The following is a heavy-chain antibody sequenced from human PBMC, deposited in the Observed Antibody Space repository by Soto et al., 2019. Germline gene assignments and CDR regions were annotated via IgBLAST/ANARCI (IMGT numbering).Heavy chain of an antibody. V-gene: IGHV4-59*01. CDR1: GGSISSYY. Sequence: SETLSLTCTVSGGSISSYYWSWIRQPPGKGLEWIGYIYYSGSTNYNPSLKSRVTISVDTSKNQFSLKLSSVTAADTAVYYCARVGYSYGYRFDYWGQGTLVTVSS. D-gene: IGHD5-18*01. J-gene: IGHJ4*02. CDR3: ARVGYSYGYRFDY. CDR2: IYYSGST.